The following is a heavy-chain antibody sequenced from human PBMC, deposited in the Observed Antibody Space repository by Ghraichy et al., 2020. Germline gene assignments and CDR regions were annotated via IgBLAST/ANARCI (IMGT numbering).Heavy chain of an antibody. CDR1: GGSISSYY. V-gene: IGHV4-59*01. Sequence: SETRSLTCTVSGGSISSYYWSWIRQPPGKGLEWIGYIYYSGSTNYNPSLKSRVTISVDTSKNQFSLKLSSVTAADTAVYYCARAKYYYDSSGYYPTFDYWGQGTLVTVSS. CDR2: IYYSGST. CDR3: ARAKYYYDSSGYYPTFDY. J-gene: IGHJ4*02. D-gene: IGHD3-22*01.